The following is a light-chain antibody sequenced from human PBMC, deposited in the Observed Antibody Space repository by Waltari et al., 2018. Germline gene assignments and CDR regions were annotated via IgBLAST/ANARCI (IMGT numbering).Light chain of an antibody. CDR1: QGVRND. CDR3: QQRNNWPLT. CDR2: AAS. J-gene: IGKJ4*01. Sequence: IQMTQSPSSLSASVGDRVPITCRASQGVRNDLGWYQQKPGKAPKLLIYAASSLQSGVPSRFSGSGSGTDFTLTISSLQPEDFAVYYCQQRNNWPLTFGGGTKVEIK. V-gene: IGKV1-6*01.